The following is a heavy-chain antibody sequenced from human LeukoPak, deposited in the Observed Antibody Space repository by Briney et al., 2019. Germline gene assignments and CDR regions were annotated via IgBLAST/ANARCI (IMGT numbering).Heavy chain of an antibody. V-gene: IGHV4-34*01. D-gene: IGHD2-2*01. CDR1: GGSFSGYY. J-gene: IGHJ4*02. Sequence: PSETLSLTCAVYGGSFSGYYWSWIRQPPGKGLEWIGEINHSGSTNYNPSLKSRVTISVDTSKNQFSLKLSSVTAADTAVYYCARHIVVVPAAIERYSGYEPYYFDYWGQGTLVTVPS. CDR3: ARHIVVVPAAIERYSGYEPYYFDY. CDR2: INHSGST.